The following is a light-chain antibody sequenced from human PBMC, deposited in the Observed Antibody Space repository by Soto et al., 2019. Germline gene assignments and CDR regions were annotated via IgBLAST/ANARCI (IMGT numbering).Light chain of an antibody. Sequence: DIQITQSPSSLSAFVGDRVTITCRASQGISNYLAWYQQKPERVPTLLIYAASTLRSGVPSRFSGSGSGTDLTLTISSLQPEDVASYYCQEYKTAPFIFGPGTKVDIK. CDR1: QGISNY. CDR2: AAS. V-gene: IGKV1-27*01. J-gene: IGKJ3*01. CDR3: QEYKTAPFI.